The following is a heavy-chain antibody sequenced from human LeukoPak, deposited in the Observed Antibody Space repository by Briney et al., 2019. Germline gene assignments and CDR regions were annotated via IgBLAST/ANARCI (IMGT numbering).Heavy chain of an antibody. CDR1: GGSFSGQY. CDR3: ARGYYDFWSGYYAPGSDAFDI. Sequence: SETLSLTCAVYGGSFSGQYWSWIRQPPGKGLEWIGEINHSGRTNYNPSLKSRVTISVDTSKNQFSLKLSSVTAADTAVYYCARGYYDFWSGYYAPGSDAFDIWGQGTMVTVSS. D-gene: IGHD3-3*01. V-gene: IGHV4-34*01. CDR2: INHSGRT. J-gene: IGHJ3*02.